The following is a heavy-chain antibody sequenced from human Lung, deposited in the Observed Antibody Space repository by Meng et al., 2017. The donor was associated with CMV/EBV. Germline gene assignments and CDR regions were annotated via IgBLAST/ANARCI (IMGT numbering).Heavy chain of an antibody. CDR3: EKDVDRTRLIGEEGAVDI. CDR1: GFPLSTNA. CDR2: ISVSGGTT. D-gene: IGHD2-21*01. Sequence: GGSLRLXCVASGFPLSTNAMRWVRQAPGKGLECVSRISVSGGTTHYTDSVKGRFTVSRDNSKNTLYLQMNSLRAEDTAVYYCEKDVDRTRLIGEEGAVDICXHGTMVTVSS. V-gene: IGHV3-23*01. J-gene: IGHJ3*02.